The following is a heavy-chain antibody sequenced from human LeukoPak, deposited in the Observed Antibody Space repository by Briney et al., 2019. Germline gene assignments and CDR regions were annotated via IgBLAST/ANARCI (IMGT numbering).Heavy chain of an antibody. V-gene: IGHV4-59*08. J-gene: IGHJ6*02. CDR2: IYYSGST. CDR1: GGSISSYY. CDR3: ARHNDYYVVGGMDV. D-gene: IGHD3-10*02. Sequence: SETLSLTCTVSGGSISSYYWSWIRQPPGKGLEWIGYIYYSGSTNYNPSLKSRVTISVDTSKNQFSLKLSSVTAADTAVYYCARHNDYYVVGGMDVWGLGTTVTVSS.